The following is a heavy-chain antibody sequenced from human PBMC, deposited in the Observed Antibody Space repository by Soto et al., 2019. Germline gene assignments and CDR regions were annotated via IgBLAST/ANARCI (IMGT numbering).Heavy chain of an antibody. J-gene: IGHJ5*02. Sequence: PSETLSLTCTVSGGSISGFSWSWIRQPPGKGPEWIGYIYYSGSTNYNPSLKSRATISVDTSQNQFSLKLSSVTAADTAVYYCARVGRDPYGSGSYTWYGPRGQGPLGTVSS. CDR3: ARVGRDPYGSGSYTWYGP. CDR1: GGSISGFS. V-gene: IGHV4-59*01. D-gene: IGHD3-10*01. CDR2: IYYSGST.